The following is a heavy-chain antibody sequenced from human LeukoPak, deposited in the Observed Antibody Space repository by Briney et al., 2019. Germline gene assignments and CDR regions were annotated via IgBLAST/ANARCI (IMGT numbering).Heavy chain of an antibody. CDR3: AREAATMGDAFDI. D-gene: IGHD5-12*01. CDR2: ISGSGGST. V-gene: IGHV3-23*01. J-gene: IGHJ3*02. Sequence: PGGSLRPSCAASGFTFSSYAMSWVRQSPGKRLRSVSAISGSGGSTYYADSVKGRFTISRENAKNSLYLQMNSLRAGDTAVYYCAREAATMGDAFDIWGQGTMVTVSS. CDR1: GFTFSSYA.